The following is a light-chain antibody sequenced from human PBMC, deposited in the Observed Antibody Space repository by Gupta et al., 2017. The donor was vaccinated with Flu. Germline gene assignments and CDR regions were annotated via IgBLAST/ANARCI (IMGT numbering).Light chain of an antibody. CDR3: QQDYSTPQT. J-gene: IGKJ1*01. CDR2: WAS. Sequence: SLGERATINCKSSQSVLYSSNNKNYLAWYQQKPGQPPKLLIYWASTRESGVPDRYSGSGSGTDFTLTISSLQADDVAVYYCQQDYSTPQTFGQGTKVEIK. V-gene: IGKV4-1*01. CDR1: QSVLYSSNNKNY.